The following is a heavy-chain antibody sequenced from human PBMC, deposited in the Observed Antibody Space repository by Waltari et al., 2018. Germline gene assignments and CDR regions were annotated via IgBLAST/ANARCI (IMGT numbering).Heavy chain of an antibody. J-gene: IGHJ4*02. Sequence: QVPLLDSVGGLVMPGGSLRLYRVASGFSFRDYFMNWSRQAPGKGLEWVSYMSSSSGYTKYADSVKGRFTISRDNAKNSLYLQMNSLRADDTAIYYCAKEENGYPDYWGQGTLVTVSS. V-gene: IGHV3-11*05. CDR1: GFSFRDYF. D-gene: IGHD3-22*01. CDR2: MSSSSGYT. CDR3: AKEENGYPDY.